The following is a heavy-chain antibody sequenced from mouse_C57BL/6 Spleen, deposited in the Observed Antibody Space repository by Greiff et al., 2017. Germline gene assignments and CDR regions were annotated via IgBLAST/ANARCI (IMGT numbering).Heavy chain of an antibody. Sequence: VKVVESEGGLVQPGSSMKLSCTASGFTFSDYYMAWVRQVPEKGLEWVANINYDGSSTYYLDSLKSRFIISRDNAKNILYLQMSSLKSEDTATYYCARKSMVTTTGYYFDYWGQGTTLTVSS. CDR2: INYDGSST. J-gene: IGHJ2*01. D-gene: IGHD2-2*01. CDR3: ARKSMVTTTGYYFDY. CDR1: GFTFSDYY. V-gene: IGHV5-16*01.